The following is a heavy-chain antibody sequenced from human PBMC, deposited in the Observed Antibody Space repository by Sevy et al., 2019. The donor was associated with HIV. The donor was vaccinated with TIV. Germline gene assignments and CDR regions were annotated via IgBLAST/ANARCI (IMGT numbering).Heavy chain of an antibody. J-gene: IGHJ5*02. Sequence: GGSLRLSCAASGFSISNNYTAWVRQAPGKGLEWVSVMYSGGSPNYADSAKGRFAPSRDMSKNTVYLQMNSLRAEDKTVYYCARGYCGGGSCTAFDPWGQGTLVTVSS. V-gene: IGHV3-53*01. CDR2: MYSGGSP. CDR3: ARGYCGGGSCTAFDP. CDR1: GFSISNNY. D-gene: IGHD2-15*01.